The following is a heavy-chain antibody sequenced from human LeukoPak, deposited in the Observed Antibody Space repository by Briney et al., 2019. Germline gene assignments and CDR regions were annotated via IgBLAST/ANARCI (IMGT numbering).Heavy chain of an antibody. V-gene: IGHV4-59*01. J-gene: IGHJ4*02. CDR2: IYYSGST. CDR3: ARGGYSYGEYFDY. Sequence: SETLSLTCTVSGGSISSYYWSWLRQPPGKGLEWIGYIYYSGSTNYNPSLKSRVTISVDTSKNQFSLKLSSVTAADTAVYYCARGGYSYGEYFDYWGQGTLVTVSS. CDR1: GGSISSYY. D-gene: IGHD5-18*01.